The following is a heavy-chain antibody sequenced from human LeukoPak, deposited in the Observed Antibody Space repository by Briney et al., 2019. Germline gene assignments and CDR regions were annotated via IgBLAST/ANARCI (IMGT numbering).Heavy chain of an antibody. D-gene: IGHD1-7*01. Sequence: PGGSLRLSCAASGFTFSNYAMSWVRQAPGKGLEWVSSITFSGGDTYYTDSVKGRFATSRDNSKNTLTLLMNSLRAEDTALYYCAKSPSSGTVGLDYWGQGTLVTVSS. CDR3: AKSPSSGTVGLDY. CDR2: ITFSGGDT. CDR1: GFTFSNYA. V-gene: IGHV3-23*01. J-gene: IGHJ4*02.